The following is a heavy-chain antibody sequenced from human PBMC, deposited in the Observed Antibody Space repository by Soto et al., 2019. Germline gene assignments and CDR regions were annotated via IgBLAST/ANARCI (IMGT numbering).Heavy chain of an antibody. D-gene: IGHD3-22*01. CDR2: ISAYNGNT. V-gene: IGHV1-18*01. J-gene: IGHJ3*02. CDR3: AREGNYYDSSGYGPDAFDI. CDR1: GCTFTSYG. Sequence: GAEVKVSCKACGCTFTSYGINWVRQAPGQGLEWMGWISAYNGNTNYAQKLQGRVTMTTDTSTSTAYMELRSLRSDDTAVYYCAREGNYYDSSGYGPDAFDIWGQGTMVTLSS.